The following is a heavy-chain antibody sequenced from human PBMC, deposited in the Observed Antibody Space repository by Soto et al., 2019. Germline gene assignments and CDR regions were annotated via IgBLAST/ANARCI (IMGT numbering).Heavy chain of an antibody. Sequence: RISFVASWFTRPEIYMNLVRPAPGEGLEWVSVLFSGGSPYYADSVKGRFTISRDNSKNTLYLQMNSLRVEDTAVYYCAREGAVGAGYSYYHYGMDVWGQGTTVTVSS. D-gene: IGHD6-13*01. CDR3: AREGAVGAGYSYYHYGMDV. CDR2: LFSGGSP. CDR1: WFTRPEIY. J-gene: IGHJ6*02. V-gene: IGHV3-53*01.